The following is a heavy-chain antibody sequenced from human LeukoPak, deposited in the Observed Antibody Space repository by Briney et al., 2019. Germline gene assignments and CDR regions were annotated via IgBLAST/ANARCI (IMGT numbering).Heavy chain of an antibody. CDR1: GFTFSYYS. CDR3: ARETYHGY. J-gene: IGHJ4*02. V-gene: IGHV3-48*02. D-gene: IGHD2-2*01. Sequence: PGGSLRLCCTASGFTFSYYSMNWVRQAPGKGLEWVSYISSSSSTIYYADSVKGRFAISRDNAKNSLYLQMNSLRDEDTAVYYCARETYHGYWGQGTLVTVSS. CDR2: ISSSSSTI.